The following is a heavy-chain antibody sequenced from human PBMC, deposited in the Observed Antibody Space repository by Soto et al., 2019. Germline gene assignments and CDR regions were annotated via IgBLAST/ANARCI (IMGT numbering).Heavy chain of an antibody. V-gene: IGHV1-2*02. J-gene: IGHJ6*02. Sequence: QVQHVQSGAEVKKPRDSVKVSCKASGYSFTGHYMHWVRRAPGQGLEWMGWVNLNTGGTDYAQEFQGRVTMTTDTSIRTVDLEVTRLKFDDTAIYYCARDPSSFLGRVYGMDVWGLGTAVTVSS. CDR1: GYSFTGHY. CDR2: VNLNTGGT. CDR3: ARDPSSFLGRVYGMDV.